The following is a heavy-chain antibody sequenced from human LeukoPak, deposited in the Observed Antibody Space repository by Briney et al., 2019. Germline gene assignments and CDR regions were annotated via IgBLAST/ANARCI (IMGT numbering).Heavy chain of an antibody. Sequence: ASVKVSCEASGYTFTSYYMHWVRQAPGQGLEWMGWISGHNGHTNYVQKMQGRVTMTTDTSTNTAYMELRNLTSDDTAVYYCARGPGIAVAGVFDYWGQGSLVTVSS. CDR3: ARGPGIAVAGVFDY. CDR1: GYTFTSYY. D-gene: IGHD6-19*01. CDR2: ISGHNGHT. J-gene: IGHJ4*02. V-gene: IGHV1-18*04.